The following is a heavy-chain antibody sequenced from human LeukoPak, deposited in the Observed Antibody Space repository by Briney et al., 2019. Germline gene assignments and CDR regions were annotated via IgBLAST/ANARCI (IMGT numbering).Heavy chain of an antibody. CDR1: GFTFSSYE. D-gene: IGHD6-19*01. CDR2: IRSSGSTI. J-gene: IGHJ4*02. Sequence: PGGSLRLSCAASGFTFSSYEMNWVRQAPGKGLEWVSYIRSSGSTIYYADSVKGRFTISRDNAKNSLYLQMNSLRAEDTAVYYCARGGGWRHFDCWGQGTLVTVS. CDR3: ARGGGWRHFDC. V-gene: IGHV3-48*03.